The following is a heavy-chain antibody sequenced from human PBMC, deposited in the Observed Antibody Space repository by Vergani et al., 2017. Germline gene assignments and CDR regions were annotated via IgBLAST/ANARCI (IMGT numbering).Heavy chain of an antibody. CDR1: GFIFKNYE. V-gene: IGHV3-48*03. J-gene: IGHJ5*02. D-gene: IGHD2-2*02. CDR2: ISSSGNSI. CDR3: AKDGYCSSTSCYINWFDP. Sequence: EVQLVESGADLVQTGGSLRLSCIGSGFIFKNYEMNWVRQAPGKGLEWISYISSSGNSIYYADSVKGRFTISRDNAKNSLFLQMNSLRVEDTAVYYCAKDGYCSSTSCYINWFDPWGQGTLVTVSS.